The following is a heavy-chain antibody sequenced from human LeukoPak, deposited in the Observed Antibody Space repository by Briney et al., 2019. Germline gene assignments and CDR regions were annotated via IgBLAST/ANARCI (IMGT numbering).Heavy chain of an antibody. D-gene: IGHD5-12*01. V-gene: IGHV4-34*01. J-gene: IGHJ4*02. CDR1: GGSFSGYY. CDR2: INHSGST. Sequence: SETLSLTCAVHGGSFSGYYWSWIRQPPGKGLEWIGEINHSGSTNYNPSLKSRVTISVDTSKNQFSLKLSSVTAADTAVYYCARGGGKWLRSRVFDYWGQGTLVTVSS. CDR3: ARGGGKWLRSRVFDY.